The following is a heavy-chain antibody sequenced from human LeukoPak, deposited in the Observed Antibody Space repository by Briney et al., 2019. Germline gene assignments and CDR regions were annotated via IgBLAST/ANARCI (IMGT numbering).Heavy chain of an antibody. CDR3: AKDRPEAYFDY. Sequence: GGSLRLSCEASGLTFSTYWMHWVRQAPGQGLVWVSRIDSDGNRISYVDSVKGRFTISRDNAKNTLYLQMSSLRAEDTALYYCAKDRPEAYFDYWGQGTLVTVSS. CDR1: GLTFSTYW. V-gene: IGHV3-74*01. CDR2: IDSDGNRI. J-gene: IGHJ4*02. D-gene: IGHD1-14*01.